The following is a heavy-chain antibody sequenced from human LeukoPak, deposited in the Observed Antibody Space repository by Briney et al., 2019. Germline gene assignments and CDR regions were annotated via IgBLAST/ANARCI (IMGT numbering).Heavy chain of an antibody. D-gene: IGHD1-26*01. V-gene: IGHV4-59*01. CDR1: GGSISSYY. Sequence: SETLSLTCTVSGGSISSYYWSWIRQPPGKGLEWIGYIYYSGSTNYNPSLKSRVTISVDTSKNQFSLKLSPVTAADTAVYYCARGGEWESHFDYWGQGTLVTVSS. CDR2: IYYSGST. J-gene: IGHJ4*02. CDR3: ARGGEWESHFDY.